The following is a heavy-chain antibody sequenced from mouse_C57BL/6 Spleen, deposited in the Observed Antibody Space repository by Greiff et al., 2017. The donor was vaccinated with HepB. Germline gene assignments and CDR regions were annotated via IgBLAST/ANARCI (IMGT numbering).Heavy chain of an antibody. CDR3: AREGDDGYPYYFDC. J-gene: IGHJ2*01. D-gene: IGHD2-3*01. CDR2: IYPGDGDT. V-gene: IGHV1-82*01. CDR1: GYAFSSSW. Sequence: QVQLQQSGPELVKPGASVKISCKASGYAFSSSWMNWVKQRPGKGLEWIGRIYPGDGDTNYNGKFKGKATLTADKSSSTAYMQLSSLTSEDSAVYFCAREGDDGYPYYFDCRGQGTTLTVSS.